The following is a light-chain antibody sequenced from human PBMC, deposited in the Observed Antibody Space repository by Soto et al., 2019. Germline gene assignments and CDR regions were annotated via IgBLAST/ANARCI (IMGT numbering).Light chain of an antibody. CDR2: DAS. Sequence: TQSPSTLSLCQASRASLCCRASQTIDNTLAWYQRKPGQAPRLLIYDASTRPTGIPDRFSGSGSGTDFTLTISRLEPEDFAVYYCQQYGSSSTFGQGTRLEIK. J-gene: IGKJ5*01. CDR1: QTIDNT. CDR3: QQYGSSST. V-gene: IGKV3-20*01.